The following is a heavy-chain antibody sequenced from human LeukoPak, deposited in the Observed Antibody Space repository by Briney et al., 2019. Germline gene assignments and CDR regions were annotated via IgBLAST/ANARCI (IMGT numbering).Heavy chain of an antibody. CDR2: ISGYNGNT. CDR1: GYTFTNFD. CDR3: ARDLKMAYSSGRYSWGTGSSNDY. J-gene: IGHJ4*02. Sequence: ASVKVSCKASGYTFTNFDINWVRQAAGQGLEWMGWISGYNGNTYYEQKFQGRITMTTDTSTSTSYMELRSLRSDDTAVYYCARDLKMAYSSGRYSWGTGSSNDYWGQGTLVTVSS. V-gene: IGHV1-18*01. D-gene: IGHD6-19*01.